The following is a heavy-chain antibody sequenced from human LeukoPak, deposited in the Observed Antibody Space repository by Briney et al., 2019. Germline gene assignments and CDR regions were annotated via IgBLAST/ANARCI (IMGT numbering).Heavy chain of an antibody. Sequence: PGGSLRLSCAASGFTFSSYGMNWVRQAPGKGLEWLSYISSSSSSIYYADSVKGRFTISRDNAKNSVYLQMNSLRAEDTALYYCARETVHYWGQGILVTVSS. J-gene: IGHJ4*02. V-gene: IGHV3-48*04. CDR3: ARETVHY. CDR1: GFTFSSYG. CDR2: ISSSSSSI. D-gene: IGHD4-17*01.